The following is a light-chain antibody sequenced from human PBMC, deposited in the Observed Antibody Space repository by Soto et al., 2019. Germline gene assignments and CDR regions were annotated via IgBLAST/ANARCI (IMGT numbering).Light chain of an antibody. CDR3: CSYAGSSTFPYV. CDR1: RSDGASCNL. V-gene: IGLV2-23*03. Sequence: QSVLTQPASVSGSPGQSITISCTGTRSDGASCNLVSWYQQHPGKAPKLMIYEGSKRPSGVSNRFSGSKSGNTASLTISGLQAEDEADYYCCSYAGSSTFPYVFGTGTKVTVL. CDR2: EGS. J-gene: IGLJ1*01.